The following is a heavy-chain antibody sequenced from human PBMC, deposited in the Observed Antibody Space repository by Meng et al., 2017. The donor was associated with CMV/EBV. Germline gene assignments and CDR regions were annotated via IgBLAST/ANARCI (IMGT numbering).Heavy chain of an antibody. CDR3: AREVGAIDY. D-gene: IGHD1-26*01. CDR2: ISSSSSYI. CDR1: GFTFSSYS. Sequence: GESLKISCAASGFTFSSYSMNWVRQAPGKGLEWVSSISSSSSYIYYADSVKGRFTISRDNAKNSLYLQMNSLRAEDTAVYYCAREVGAIDYWGQGMLVTVSS. J-gene: IGHJ4*02. V-gene: IGHV3-21*01.